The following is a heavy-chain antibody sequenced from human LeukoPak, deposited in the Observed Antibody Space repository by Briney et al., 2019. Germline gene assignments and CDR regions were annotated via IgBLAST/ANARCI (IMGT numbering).Heavy chain of an antibody. CDR2: ISYDGSNK. J-gene: IGHJ6*04. V-gene: IGHV3-30*18. CDR1: GFTFSSYW. CDR3: AKDYAYYYVDYYYGMDV. Sequence: GGSLRLSCAASGFTFSSYWMSWVRQAPGKGLEWVAVISYDGSNKYYADSVKGRFTISRDNSKNTLYLQMNSLRAEDTAVYYCAKDYAYYYVDYYYGMDVWGKGTTVTVSS. D-gene: IGHD3-10*02.